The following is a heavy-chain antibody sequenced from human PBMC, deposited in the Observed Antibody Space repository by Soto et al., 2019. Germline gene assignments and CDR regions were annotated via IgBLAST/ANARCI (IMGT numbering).Heavy chain of an antibody. CDR1: GGSLSTNP. Sequence: SVKVSCKASGGSLSTNPISWVRQAPGQGLEWMGGAGSGTGPGNHAQKFQGRLTVTADKSTSTVYMELTNLSSEDTAVYYCARRDSGGFYRFFDSWGQGTLVTVSS. D-gene: IGHD2-15*01. V-gene: IGHV1-69*06. CDR2: AGSGTGPG. CDR3: ARRDSGGFYRFFDS. J-gene: IGHJ4*02.